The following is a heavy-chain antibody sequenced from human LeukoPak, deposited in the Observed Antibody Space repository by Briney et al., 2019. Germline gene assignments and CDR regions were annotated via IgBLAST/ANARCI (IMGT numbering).Heavy chain of an antibody. J-gene: IGHJ5*02. CDR1: GFTFSSYS. V-gene: IGHV3-21*01. CDR3: ARVLLGDTAIPFDP. D-gene: IGHD5-18*01. Sequence: PGGSLRLSCAASGFTFSSYSMNWVRQAPGKGLEWVSSISSSSSYIYYADSVKGRFTISRDNAKNSLYLQMNSLRAEDTAVYYCARVLLGDTAIPFDPWGQGTLVTVSS. CDR2: ISSSSSYI.